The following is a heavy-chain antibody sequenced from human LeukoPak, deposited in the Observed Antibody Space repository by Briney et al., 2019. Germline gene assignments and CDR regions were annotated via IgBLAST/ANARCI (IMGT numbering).Heavy chain of an antibody. CDR2: ISDIGSI. CDR1: GGSISSYY. V-gene: IGHV4-59*08. Sequence: SETLSLTCTVSGGSISSYYWSWIRQPPGKGLEWIAYISDIGSINYNPSLKSRVTISLDTSKNQFSLKLSSVTAADTAVCYCAGHHPRNTVDFWGQGTLVTVSP. CDR3: AGHHPRNTVDF. J-gene: IGHJ4*02. D-gene: IGHD2/OR15-2a*01.